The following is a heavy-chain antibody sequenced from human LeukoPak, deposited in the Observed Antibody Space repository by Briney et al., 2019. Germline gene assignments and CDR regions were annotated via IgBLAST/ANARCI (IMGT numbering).Heavy chain of an antibody. CDR2: ISGSGDST. CDR3: AREIGNRVDY. CDR1: GFTFSSYA. Sequence: PGGSLRLSCAASGFTFSSYAMSWVRQAPGKGLEWVSAISGSGDSTYYGDSVKGRFTISRDNSKNTLYLRMNSLRAEDTAVYYCAREIGNRVDYWGQGTLVTVSS. V-gene: IGHV3-23*01. D-gene: IGHD2/OR15-2a*01. J-gene: IGHJ4*02.